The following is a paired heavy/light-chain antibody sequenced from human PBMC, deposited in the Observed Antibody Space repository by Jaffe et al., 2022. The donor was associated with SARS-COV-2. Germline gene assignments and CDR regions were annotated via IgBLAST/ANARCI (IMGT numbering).Light chain of an antibody. V-gene: IGKV4-1*01. CDR1: QSLLYSSNKKNY. CDR2: WAS. J-gene: IGKJ2*01. Sequence: DIVMTQSPDSLAVSLGERATINCKSSQSLLYSSNKKNYLSWYQQKPGQPPKLLIYWASTRDSGVPDRFSGSGSGTDFTLTINSLQAEDVAVYYCQQYYNTPNTFGQGTKVEIK. CDR3: QQYYNTPNT.
Heavy chain of an antibody. CDR2: ITDSGAAT. CDR1: GFTFSNYA. CDR3: AKDHRGNYVPGYFDY. J-gene: IGHJ4*02. D-gene: IGHD1-7*01. Sequence: EVQLLESGGGLRQPGGSLRLSCAASGFTFSNYAMSWVRQAPGRGLEWVSSITDSGAATYYADSVKGRFTISRDNSRNTLYLQMSTLRAEDTAEYYCAKDHRGNYVPGYFDYWGQGTLVTVSS. V-gene: IGHV3-23*01.